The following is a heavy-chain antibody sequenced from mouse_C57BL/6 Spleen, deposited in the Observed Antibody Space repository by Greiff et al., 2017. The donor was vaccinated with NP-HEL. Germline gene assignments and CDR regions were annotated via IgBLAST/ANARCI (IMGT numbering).Heavy chain of an antibody. CDR3: ANPGNYAMDY. CDR2: IYPGDGDT. J-gene: IGHJ4*01. CDR1: GYAFSSSW. V-gene: IGHV1-82*01. Sequence: VKLMESGPELVKPGASVKISCKASGYAFSSSWMNWVKQRPGKGLEWIGRIYPGDGDTNYNGKFKGKATLTADKSSSTAYMQLSSLTSEDSAVYFCANPGNYAMDYWGQGTSVTVSS.